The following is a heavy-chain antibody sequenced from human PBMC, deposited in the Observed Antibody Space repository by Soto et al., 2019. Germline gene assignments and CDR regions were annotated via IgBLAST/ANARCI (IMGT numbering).Heavy chain of an antibody. J-gene: IGHJ5*02. Sequence: EVQLVESGGGLVQPGGSLRLSCAASGFTVSSNYMSWVRQAPGKGLEWVSVIYSGGRTYYADSVKGRFTIARDNSKNTPYRQMNSLRAEDTAVYYCAIEFRRRVVVSATDFSWFDHWGQETLVTVSS. D-gene: IGHD2-15*01. CDR3: AIEFRRRVVVSATDFSWFDH. V-gene: IGHV3-66*01. CDR2: IYSGGRT. CDR1: GFTVSSNY.